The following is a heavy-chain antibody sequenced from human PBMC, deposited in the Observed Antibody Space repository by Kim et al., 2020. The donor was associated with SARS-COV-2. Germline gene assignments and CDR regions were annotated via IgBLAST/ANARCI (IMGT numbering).Heavy chain of an antibody. Sequence: GGSLRLSCAASGFTFSSYGMHWVRQAPGKGLEWVAVIWYDGSNKYYADSVKGRFTITRDNSKNTLYLQMNSLRAEDTAVYYCAREQWGQWLGLDYWGQGTLVTVSS. CDR2: IWYDGSNK. V-gene: IGHV3-33*01. D-gene: IGHD6-19*01. CDR3: AREQWGQWLGLDY. J-gene: IGHJ4*02. CDR1: GFTFSSYG.